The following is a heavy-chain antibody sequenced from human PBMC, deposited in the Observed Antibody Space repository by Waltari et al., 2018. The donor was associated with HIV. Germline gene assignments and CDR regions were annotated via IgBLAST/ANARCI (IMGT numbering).Heavy chain of an antibody. Sequence: EVQLVESGGGLVQSGKSLRLSCEASGFIFSTYWMTWVRQAPGKWLEWVATIIQYGSAKYYVDSVKGLFTISRNNAKKSLYLQMSSLRAEDSAVYYCVTGGGSTGVGDNWGQGGLVTVSS. J-gene: IGHJ4*02. V-gene: IGHV3-7*01. CDR2: IIQYGSAK. D-gene: IGHD3-16*01. CDR3: VTGGGSTGVGDN. CDR1: GFIFSTYW.